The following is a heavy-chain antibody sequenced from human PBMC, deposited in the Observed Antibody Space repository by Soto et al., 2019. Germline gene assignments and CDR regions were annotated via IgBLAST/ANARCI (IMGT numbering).Heavy chain of an antibody. CDR1: GGSISPYY. D-gene: IGHD6-13*01. J-gene: IGHJ6*03. Sequence: SEILSLTCTVSGGSISPYYWSWIRQPPGKGLEWIGYVYYSGNTNYNPSLESRVTISVDTSRNRFSLNLTSATAADTAVYYCARKGAAASYAHYYLDVWGRGTAVTVSS. CDR3: ARKGAAASYAHYYLDV. CDR2: VYYSGNT. V-gene: IGHV4-59*01.